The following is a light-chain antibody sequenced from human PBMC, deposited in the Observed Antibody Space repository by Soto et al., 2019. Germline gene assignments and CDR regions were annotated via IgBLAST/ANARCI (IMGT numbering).Light chain of an antibody. J-gene: IGKJ1*01. CDR2: RTS. CDR1: QSVSSHY. V-gene: IGKV3-20*01. CDR3: QQFGSPLRT. Sequence: EVVLTQSPGNLSLSPGERATLSCRASQSVSSHYIAWYQQQPGQAPRLLIYRTSSRATGVPDRFSGSGSGTDFTLTIGRLEPEDFAVYYCQQFGSPLRTFGQGTKVEVK.